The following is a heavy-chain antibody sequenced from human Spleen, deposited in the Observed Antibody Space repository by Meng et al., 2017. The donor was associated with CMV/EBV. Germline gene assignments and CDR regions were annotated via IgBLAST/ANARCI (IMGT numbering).Heavy chain of an antibody. Sequence: EVQPVGAGGGLVTPGGTMRLSCAASGFNFSSYSMNWVRQATGKGLEWVASISSSSSYIYYADSVKGRFTISRDNAKNSLYLQMNSLRAEDTAVYYCARGGGSYYRHWFDPWGQGTLVTVSS. J-gene: IGHJ5*02. CDR3: ARGGGSYYRHWFDP. CDR1: GFNFSSYS. CDR2: ISSSSSYI. V-gene: IGHV3-21*01. D-gene: IGHD1-26*01.